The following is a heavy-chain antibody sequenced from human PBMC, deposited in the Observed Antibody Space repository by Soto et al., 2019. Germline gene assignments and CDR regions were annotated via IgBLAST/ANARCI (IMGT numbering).Heavy chain of an antibody. J-gene: IGHJ6*02. CDR1: GGTFSSYA. Sequence: QVQLVQSGAEVKKPGSSVKVSCKASGGTFSSYAISWVRQAPGQRLEWMGGIIPIFGTANYAQKFQGRVTITADKSTSTTYMELSSLRSEDTAVYYCAREGVTIFGVVTYYGMDVWGQGTTVTVSS. CDR3: AREGVTIFGVVTYYGMDV. V-gene: IGHV1-69*06. D-gene: IGHD3-3*01. CDR2: IIPIFGTA.